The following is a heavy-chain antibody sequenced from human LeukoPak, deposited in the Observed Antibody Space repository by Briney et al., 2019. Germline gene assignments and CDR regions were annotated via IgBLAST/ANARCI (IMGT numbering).Heavy chain of an antibody. Sequence: GASVNVSCKASGYTFTGYYIHWVRQAPGQGLEWMGWINPNSGGTKYAQKFQGRVTMTRDTSISTAYMELSSLTSDDTALYYCARDGAVAGTAYPEYWGQGTLVTVSS. J-gene: IGHJ4*02. V-gene: IGHV1-2*02. CDR1: GYTFTGYY. CDR3: ARDGAVAGTAYPEY. D-gene: IGHD6-19*01. CDR2: INPNSGGT.